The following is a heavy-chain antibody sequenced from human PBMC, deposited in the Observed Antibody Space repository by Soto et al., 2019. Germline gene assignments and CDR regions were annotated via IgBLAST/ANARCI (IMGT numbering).Heavy chain of an antibody. V-gene: IGHV1-69*01. CDR2: IIPIFGTA. CDR1: GGTFSSYA. D-gene: IGHD2-15*01. Sequence: QVQLVQSGAEVKKPGSSVKVSCKASGGTFSSYAISWVRQAPGQGLEWMGGIIPIFGTANYAQKFQGRVTITADESTSTAYMVLSSLRSEDTAVYYCARAPRYCSGGSCFPPYWYFDLWGRGTLVTVSS. J-gene: IGHJ2*01. CDR3: ARAPRYCSGGSCFPPYWYFDL.